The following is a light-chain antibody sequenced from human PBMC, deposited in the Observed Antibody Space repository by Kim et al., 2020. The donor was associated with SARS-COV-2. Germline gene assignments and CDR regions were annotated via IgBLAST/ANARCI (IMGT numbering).Light chain of an antibody. CDR2: DVS. V-gene: IGLV2-14*03. CDR1: SSHVGGYNY. J-gene: IGLJ3*02. Sequence: GQSMTIACTGTSSHVGGYNYVSWYQQHPGKAPKLMIYDVSNRPSGVSNRFSGSKSGNTASLTISGLQAEDEADYYCSSYTSSSTWVFGGGTQLTVL. CDR3: SSYTSSSTWV.